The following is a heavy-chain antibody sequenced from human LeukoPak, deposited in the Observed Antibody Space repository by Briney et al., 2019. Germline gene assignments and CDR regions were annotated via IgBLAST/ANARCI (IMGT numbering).Heavy chain of an antibody. CDR1: GFTFSTYW. V-gene: IGHV3-74*01. CDR2: IKSDGGT. D-gene: IGHD3-22*01. J-gene: IGHJ1*01. Sequence: GGSLRLSCAASGFTFSTYWMHWVRQAPGKGLVWVSRIKSDGGTNYADSVKGRFTTSRDNAKKAVSLQMNSLRPEDTGVYYCARAPSEIGGYYPEYFRHWGQGTLVTVSS. CDR3: ARAPSEIGGYYPEYFRH.